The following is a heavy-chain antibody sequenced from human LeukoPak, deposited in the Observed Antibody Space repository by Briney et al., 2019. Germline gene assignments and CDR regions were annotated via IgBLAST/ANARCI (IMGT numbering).Heavy chain of an antibody. D-gene: IGHD3-3*01. V-gene: IGHV1-46*01. CDR1: GYTFTGYY. CDR2: INPSSGST. Sequence: ASVKVSCKASGYTFTGYYMHWVRQAPGQGLEWMGIINPSSGSTSYAQKFQGRVTMTRDTSTSTVYMELSSLRSEDTAVYYCARDSVFLESGYLHRMGYYYYMDVWGKGTTVTVSS. CDR3: ARDSVFLESGYLHRMGYYYYMDV. J-gene: IGHJ6*03.